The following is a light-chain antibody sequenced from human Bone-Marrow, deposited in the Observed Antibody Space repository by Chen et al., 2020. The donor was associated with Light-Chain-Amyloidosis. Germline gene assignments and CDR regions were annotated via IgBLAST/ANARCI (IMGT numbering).Light chain of an antibody. Sequence: QSALTQPASVSGSPGQSITISCTGTSSDVGGDNHVSWYQQHPDKAPKLMIYEVTNRPSWVPDRCSGSKSDNTASLTISELQTEDEADYFCSSYTSTNTLVFGSGTRVTVL. CDR1: SSDVGGDNH. J-gene: IGLJ1*01. CDR3: SSYTSTNTLV. V-gene: IGLV2-14*01. CDR2: EVT.